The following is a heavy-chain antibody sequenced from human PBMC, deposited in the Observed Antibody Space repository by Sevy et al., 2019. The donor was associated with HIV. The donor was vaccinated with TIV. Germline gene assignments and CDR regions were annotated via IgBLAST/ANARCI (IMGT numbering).Heavy chain of an antibody. Sequence: GGSLRLSCAASGFTFDDYAMHWVRQAPGKGLEWVSGISWKSGSIGYADSVKGRFTISRDNAKNSLYLQMNSLRAEDTALYYCAKVMGDYYDSNYFDYWGQGTLVTVSS. D-gene: IGHD3-22*01. CDR3: AKVMGDYYDSNYFDY. J-gene: IGHJ4*02. CDR1: GFTFDDYA. V-gene: IGHV3-9*01. CDR2: ISWKSGSI.